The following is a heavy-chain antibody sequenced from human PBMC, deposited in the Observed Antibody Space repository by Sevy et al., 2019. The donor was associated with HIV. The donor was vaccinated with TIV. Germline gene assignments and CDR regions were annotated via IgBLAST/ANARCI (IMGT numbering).Heavy chain of an antibody. Sequence: GGSLRLSCAASVFTFSNHNMNWVRQAPGKGLEWVSYINSRSTTIYYGDSVKGRFTISRDNAKNSLYLQLNSVRDEDTAVYYCARDGYDSGTCSLFDYWGQGTLVTVSS. J-gene: IGHJ4*02. CDR3: ARDGYDSGTCSLFDY. V-gene: IGHV3-48*02. CDR1: VFTFSNHN. CDR2: INSRSTTI. D-gene: IGHD3-10*01.